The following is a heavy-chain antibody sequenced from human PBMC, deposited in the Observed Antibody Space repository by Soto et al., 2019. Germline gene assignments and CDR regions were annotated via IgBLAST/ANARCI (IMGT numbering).Heavy chain of an antibody. CDR3: ARALWFGELPGFDP. Sequence: QVQLVQSGAEVKKPGASVKVSCKASGYTFTGYYMHWVRQAPGQGLEWMGWINPNGGGTNYAQKFQGWVTKTRDTSISTAYMELSRLRSDDTAVYYCARALWFGELPGFDPWGQGTLVTVSS. CDR1: GYTFTGYY. V-gene: IGHV1-2*04. D-gene: IGHD3-10*01. J-gene: IGHJ5*02. CDR2: INPNGGGT.